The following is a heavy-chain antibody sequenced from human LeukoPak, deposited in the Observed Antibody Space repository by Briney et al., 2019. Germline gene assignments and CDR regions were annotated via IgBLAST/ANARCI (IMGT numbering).Heavy chain of an antibody. CDR1: GFTFSTYT. Sequence: PGGSLRLSCVASGFTFSTYTMNWVRQSSGKGLEWVSTISSSGALHYADSVKGRFTISRDSAKNSLYLQMDSLRAEDTAVYYCAGGSDLGFWGQGTLVTVSS. V-gene: IGHV3-48*01. CDR2: ISSSGAL. D-gene: IGHD3-10*01. J-gene: IGHJ4*02. CDR3: AGGSDLGF.